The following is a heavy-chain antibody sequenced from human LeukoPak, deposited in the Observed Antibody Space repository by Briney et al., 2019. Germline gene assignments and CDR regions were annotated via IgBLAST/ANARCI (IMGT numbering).Heavy chain of an antibody. CDR2: ISVYNGNT. CDR3: AGGVTGYSSSWYGY. CDR1: GYAFTSYG. V-gene: IGHV1-18*01. J-gene: IGHJ4*02. Sequence: GASVKVSCKASGYAFTSYGISWVRQAPGQGLEWMGWISVYNGNTKYLQKFQGRVTMTTDTSTSTAYMELSSLRSEDTAVYYCAGGVTGYSSSWYGYWGQGTLVTVSS. D-gene: IGHD6-13*01.